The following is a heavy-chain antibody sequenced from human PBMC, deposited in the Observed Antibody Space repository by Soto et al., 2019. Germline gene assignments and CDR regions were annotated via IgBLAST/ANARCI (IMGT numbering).Heavy chain of an antibody. J-gene: IGHJ6*02. Sequence: GGSLRLSCAASGFTFSSYAMSWVRQAPGKGLEWVSAISSSGGSTYYADSVKGRFTISRDNSKNTLYLQMNSLRAEDTAVYYCAKELAGGSYGYYYYGMDVWGQGTTVTVSS. CDR3: AKELAGGSYGYYYYGMDV. D-gene: IGHD1-26*01. V-gene: IGHV3-23*01. CDR2: ISSSGGST. CDR1: GFTFSSYA.